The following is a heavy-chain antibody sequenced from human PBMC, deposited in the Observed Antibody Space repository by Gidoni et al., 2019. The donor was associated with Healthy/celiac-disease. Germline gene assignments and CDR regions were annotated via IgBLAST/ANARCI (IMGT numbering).Heavy chain of an antibody. CDR3: TRDRSDDIVVVPAAIEAFDI. D-gene: IGHD2-2*01. CDR1: GFTFGDYA. V-gene: IGHV3-49*03. J-gene: IGHJ3*02. CDR2: IRSKAYGGTT. Sequence: EVQLVESGGGLVQPGRSLRLSCTASGFTFGDYAMSWFRQAPGKGLEWVGFIRSKAYGGTTEYAASVKGRFTISRDDSKSIAYLQMNSLKTEDTAVYYCTRDRSDDIVVVPAAIEAFDIWGQGTMVTVSS.